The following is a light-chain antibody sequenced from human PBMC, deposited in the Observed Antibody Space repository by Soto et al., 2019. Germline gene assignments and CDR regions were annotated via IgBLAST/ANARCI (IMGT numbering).Light chain of an antibody. Sequence: DIKMTQSPSTLSGSVGDGVTLACRASQTISSWLAWYQQKPGKAPKVLIYKASTLKSGVPSRFSGSGSGTEFTLTISSLQPDDFATYYCQHYNSYSEAFGQGTKVDIK. CDR2: KAS. CDR1: QTISSW. J-gene: IGKJ1*01. V-gene: IGKV1-5*03. CDR3: QHYNSYSEA.